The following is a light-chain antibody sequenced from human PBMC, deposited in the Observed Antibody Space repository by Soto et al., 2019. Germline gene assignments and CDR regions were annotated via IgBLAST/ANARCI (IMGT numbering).Light chain of an antibody. Sequence: VLTQSPATLSLSPGERATLSCRARQSVDTGFLAWYQHKPGQAPRLLIYGASNRATGIPDRFSGSGSGTDFTLTISRQEPEDFAVYYCQLFGNSLTFGPGTKVDIK. CDR3: QLFGNSLT. CDR2: GAS. V-gene: IGKV3-20*01. CDR1: QSVDTGF. J-gene: IGKJ3*01.